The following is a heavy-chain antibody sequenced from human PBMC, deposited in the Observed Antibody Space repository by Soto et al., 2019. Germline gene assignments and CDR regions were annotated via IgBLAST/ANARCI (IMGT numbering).Heavy chain of an antibody. CDR1: GFTVSSNY. CDR3: ARPSTTPNDAFDI. CDR2: IYSGGST. D-gene: IGHD2-2*01. V-gene: IGHV3-66*04. Sequence: PWGSLRLSCAASGFTVSSNYMSWVRQAPGKGLEWVSVIYSGGSTYYADSVKGRFTISRDNSKNTLYLQMNSLRAEDTAVYYCARPSTTPNDAFDIWGQGTMVTVSS. J-gene: IGHJ3*02.